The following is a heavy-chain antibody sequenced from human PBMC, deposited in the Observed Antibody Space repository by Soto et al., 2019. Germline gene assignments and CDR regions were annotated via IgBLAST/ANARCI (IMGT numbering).Heavy chain of an antibody. V-gene: IGHV3-33*01. CDR1: GFTFSSYG. D-gene: IGHD6-19*01. Sequence: GGSLRLSCAASGFTFSSYGMHWVRQAPGKGLEWVAVIWYDGSNKYYADSVKGRFTISRDNSKNTLYLQMNSLRAEDTAVYYCARDQLQWLAPGPFDYWGQGTLVTVSS. CDR2: IWYDGSNK. CDR3: ARDQLQWLAPGPFDY. J-gene: IGHJ4*02.